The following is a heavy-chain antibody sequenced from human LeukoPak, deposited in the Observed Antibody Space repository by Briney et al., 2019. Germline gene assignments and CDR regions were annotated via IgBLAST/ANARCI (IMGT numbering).Heavy chain of an antibody. CDR1: GYTFTGYY. Sequence: ASVKVSCKASGYTFTGYYMHWVRQAPGQGFEWMGRINPNSGGTNYAQKFQGRVTMTRDTSISTAYMELSRLRSDDTAVYYCARDFEGYCSGGSCYKDGYYFDYWGQGTLVTVSS. D-gene: IGHD2-15*01. J-gene: IGHJ4*02. V-gene: IGHV1-2*06. CDR2: INPNSGGT. CDR3: ARDFEGYCSGGSCYKDGYYFDY.